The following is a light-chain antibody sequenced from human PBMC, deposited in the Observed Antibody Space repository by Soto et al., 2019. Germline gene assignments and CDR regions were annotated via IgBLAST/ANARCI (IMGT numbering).Light chain of an antibody. V-gene: IGLV2-11*01. CDR2: DVT. CDR1: SSDVCRYDY. Sequence: QSFLTQPRSVSGSPVQSVTISCTGTSSDVCRYDYVSWYQQYPGEAPKLIIYDVTERPSGVPDRFSGSKSVNTASLTISGLRAEDEAAYSCRSFAGSXAYVVGRGTKVXV. J-gene: IGLJ1*01. CDR3: RSFAGSXAYV.